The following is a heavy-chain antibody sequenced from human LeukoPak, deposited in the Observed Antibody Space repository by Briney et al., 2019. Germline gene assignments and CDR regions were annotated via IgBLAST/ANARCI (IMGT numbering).Heavy chain of an antibody. D-gene: IGHD7-27*01. CDR2: IHSDGSTT. Sequence: GSLRLSCAASGFTFSSYWMHWVRQVPGKGPVWVSVIHSDGSTTAYADSVKGRFSISRDNAKNTVHLEMNSLRDEDTAVYYCARGGVGNFDIWGQGTMVTVSS. J-gene: IGHJ3*02. CDR3: ARGGVGNFDI. CDR1: GFTFSSYW. V-gene: IGHV3-74*01.